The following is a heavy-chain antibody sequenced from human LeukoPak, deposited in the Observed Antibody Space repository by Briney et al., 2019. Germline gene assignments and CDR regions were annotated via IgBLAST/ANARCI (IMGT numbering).Heavy chain of an antibody. D-gene: IGHD3-3*01. Sequence: GASVKVSCKASGGTFSSYAISLVRQAPGQGLEWMGGIIPIFGTANYAQKFQGRVTITADESTSTAYMELSSLRSEDTAVYYCASPYYDFWSGYFKPWFDPWGQGTLVTVSS. CDR2: IIPIFGTA. CDR1: GGTFSSYA. J-gene: IGHJ5*02. V-gene: IGHV1-69*13. CDR3: ASPYYDFWSGYFKPWFDP.